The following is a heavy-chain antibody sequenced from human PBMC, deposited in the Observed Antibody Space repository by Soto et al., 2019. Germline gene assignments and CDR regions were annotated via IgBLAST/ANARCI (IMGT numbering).Heavy chain of an antibody. Sequence: PSETLSLTCTVSGGSISSSSYYWGWIRQHPGKGLEWIESIYYSGSTYYNPSLKSRFTISVDTSKNQFSLKLSSVTAADTAVYFCARHEVGLKYSASYYFDYWGQGTLVTVSS. J-gene: IGHJ4*02. V-gene: IGHV4-39*01. CDR1: GGSISSSSYY. D-gene: IGHD6-6*01. CDR2: IYYSGST. CDR3: ARHEVGLKYSASYYFDY.